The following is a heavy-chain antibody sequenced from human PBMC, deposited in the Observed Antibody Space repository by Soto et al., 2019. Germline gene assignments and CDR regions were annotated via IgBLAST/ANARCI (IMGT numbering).Heavy chain of an antibody. D-gene: IGHD2-15*01. CDR1: GGSISSSSYY. V-gene: IGHV4-39*01. CDR3: SSRYCSGGSCYEFSGFDP. CDR2: IYYSGST. Sequence: QLQLQESGPGLVKPSETLSLTCTVSGGSISSSSYYWSWIRQPPEKGLEWIGSIYYSGSTYYNPSLKSRVTISVDTSKNQFSLKLSSVTAADTAVYYCSSRYCSGGSCYEFSGFDPWGQGTLVTVSS. J-gene: IGHJ5*02.